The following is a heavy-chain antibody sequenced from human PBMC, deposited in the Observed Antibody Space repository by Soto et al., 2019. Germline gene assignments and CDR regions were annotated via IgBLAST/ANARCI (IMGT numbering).Heavy chain of an antibody. CDR2: ISSSSSTI. CDR1: GFTFSSYS. J-gene: IGHJ4*02. Sequence: PGGSLRLSCAASGFTFSSYSMNWIRQAPGKGLEWVSYISSSSSTIYYADSVKGRFTISRDNAKNSLFLQMNSLRVEDTAVYYCARGPSAIPADYWGQGALVTVSS. D-gene: IGHD2-2*02. CDR3: ARGPSAIPADY. V-gene: IGHV3-48*04.